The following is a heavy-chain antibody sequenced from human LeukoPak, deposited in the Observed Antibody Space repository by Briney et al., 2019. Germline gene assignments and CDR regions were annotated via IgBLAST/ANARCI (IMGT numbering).Heavy chain of an antibody. J-gene: IGHJ5*02. CDR1: GAPIRSYY. CDR2: IYYSGST. Sequence: PSETLSLTCSVSGAPIRSYYWSWIRQPPGKGLEWIGYIYYSGSTKYNASLKSRVTISLDTSKNQFSLNLNSVTAADTAVYYCARGHIAAAGYTWFDPWGQGTLVTVSS. CDR3: ARGHIAAAGYTWFDP. D-gene: IGHD6-13*01. V-gene: IGHV4-59*01.